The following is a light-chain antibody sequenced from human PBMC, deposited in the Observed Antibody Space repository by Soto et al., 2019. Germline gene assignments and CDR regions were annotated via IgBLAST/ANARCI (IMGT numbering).Light chain of an antibody. CDR1: SSDVGGYNY. CDR2: DVN. J-gene: IGLJ1*01. CDR3: SSYAGSYTYV. Sequence: QSALTQPRSVSGSPGQSVTLSCTGTSSDVGGYNYVSWYQHHPGKVPKLMIYDVNKRPSGVPDRFSGSKSGNTASLTISGLQAEDEADYYCSSYAGSYTYVLGTGTKLTVL. V-gene: IGLV2-11*01.